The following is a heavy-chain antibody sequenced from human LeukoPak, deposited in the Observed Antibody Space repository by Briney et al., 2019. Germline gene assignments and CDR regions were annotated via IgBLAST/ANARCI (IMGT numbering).Heavy chain of an antibody. CDR1: GFTFSSYW. Sequence: GGSLRLSCAASGFTFSSYWMSWVRQAPGKGLEWVANIKQDGSEKYYVDSVKGRFTISRDNAKNSLYLQMNSLRAEDTAVYYCARDLGPKYDILTQHDYWGQGTLVTVSS. CDR3: ARDLGPKYDILTQHDY. D-gene: IGHD3-9*01. J-gene: IGHJ4*02. V-gene: IGHV3-7*01. CDR2: IKQDGSEK.